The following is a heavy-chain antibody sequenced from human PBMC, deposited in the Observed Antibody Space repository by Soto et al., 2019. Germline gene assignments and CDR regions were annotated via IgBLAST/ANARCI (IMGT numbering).Heavy chain of an antibody. J-gene: IGHJ4*02. CDR2: IYWDDDK. CDR1: GFSLTTSGVG. V-gene: IGHV2-5*02. D-gene: IGHD6-19*01. Sequence: QITLKESGPTLVKPTQTLTLTCTFSGFSLTTSGVGVGWIRQPPGKALEWLALIYWDDDKRYSTSLRSRLTITKDTAKNQVVLTMANMDPVDTATYYCAHRQAGYNSGWNEGYFDYWGQGTLVTVSS. CDR3: AHRQAGYNSGWNEGYFDY.